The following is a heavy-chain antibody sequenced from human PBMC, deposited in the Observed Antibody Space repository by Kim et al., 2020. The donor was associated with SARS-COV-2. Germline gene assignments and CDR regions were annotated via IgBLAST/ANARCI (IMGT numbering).Heavy chain of an antibody. CDR1: GFTFSSYA. V-gene: IGHV3-23*01. CDR2: ISESADST. Sequence: GGSLRLSCAASGFTFSSYAMSWVRQAPGKGLEWVSTISESADSTYYADSVKGRFTISRDNSKNTLYLQMNSLRAEDTAVYYCSVVLVLAGIDYWGQGTL. CDR3: SVVLVLAGIDY. D-gene: IGHD6-19*01. J-gene: IGHJ4*02.